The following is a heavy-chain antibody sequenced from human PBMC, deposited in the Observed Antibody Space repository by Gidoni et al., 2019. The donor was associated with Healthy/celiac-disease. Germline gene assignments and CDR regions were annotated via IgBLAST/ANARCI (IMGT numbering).Heavy chain of an antibody. CDR3: AKEFSTAAGGYEKDYYYYGMDV. Sequence: QVQLVESGGGVVQPGRSLRLSCAASGFTFSSSGMHWVRQAPGKGLEWVAVISYDGSNKYYADSVKGRVTISRDNSKNTLYLQMNSLRAEDTAVYYCAKEFSTAAGGYEKDYYYYGMDVWGQGTTVTVSS. CDR1: GFTFSSSG. D-gene: IGHD3-22*01. J-gene: IGHJ6*02. CDR2: ISYDGSNK. V-gene: IGHV3-30*18.